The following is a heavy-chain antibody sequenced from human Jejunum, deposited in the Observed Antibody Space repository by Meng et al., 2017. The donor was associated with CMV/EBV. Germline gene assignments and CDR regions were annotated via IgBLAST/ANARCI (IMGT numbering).Heavy chain of an antibody. CDR3: ARENDYGEANLDY. V-gene: IGHV3-7*01. CDR2: IKQDGSET. CDR1: GITLNNYG. J-gene: IGHJ4*02. D-gene: IGHD4-17*01. Sequence: SGITLNNYGMHWVRQTPGKGLEWVANIKQDGSETDYLDSVKGRFTISRDNAKNSVYLRMKSLRAEDTAVYYCARENDYGEANLDYWGQGTLVTVSS.